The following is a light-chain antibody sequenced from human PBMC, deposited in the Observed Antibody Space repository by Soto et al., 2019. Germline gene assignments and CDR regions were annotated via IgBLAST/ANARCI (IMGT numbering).Light chain of an antibody. CDR2: DDA. J-gene: IGLJ1*01. Sequence: YVLTPPCWVPVAPSQTARTTCGGNNIGSESVHWYQQKPFQAPVVVVCDDADRPSGIPARFSGSNSGNTATMTISRVEAGDEAHYYCQVWDSSSDHYVFGTGTKVTV. CDR1: NIGSES. CDR3: QVWDSSSDHYV. V-gene: IGLV3-21*02.